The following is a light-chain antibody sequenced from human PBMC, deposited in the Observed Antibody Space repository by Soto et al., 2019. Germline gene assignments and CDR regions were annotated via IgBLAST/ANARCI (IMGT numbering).Light chain of an antibody. CDR3: SSYITSNTLV. CDR2: EVS. CDR1: SSDVGGYKY. J-gene: IGLJ7*01. Sequence: QSALTQPASVSGSPGQSITISCSGTSSDVGGYKYVSWYQQHPGKAPKLMIYEVSYRPSGVSNRFSGSKSGNTASLTISGLQAEDEADYYCSSYITSNTLVFGTGTQLTVL. V-gene: IGLV2-14*01.